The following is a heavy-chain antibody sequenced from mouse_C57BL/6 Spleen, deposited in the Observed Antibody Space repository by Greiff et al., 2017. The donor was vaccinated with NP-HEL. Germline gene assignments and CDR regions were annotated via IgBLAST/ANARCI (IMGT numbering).Heavy chain of an antibody. CDR2: ISSGSSTI. CDR3: ARPSDSSYWFAY. D-gene: IGHD1-1*01. V-gene: IGHV5-17*01. CDR1: GFTFSDYG. J-gene: IGHJ3*01. Sequence: DVKLVASGGGLVQPGGSLKLSCAASGFTFSDYGLHWVRPAPETGLEWVAYISSGSSTIYSADTVKDRFTISRDNAKNTLFLQLTSLRSEDTAMYYWARPSDSSYWFAYWGQGTLVTVAA.